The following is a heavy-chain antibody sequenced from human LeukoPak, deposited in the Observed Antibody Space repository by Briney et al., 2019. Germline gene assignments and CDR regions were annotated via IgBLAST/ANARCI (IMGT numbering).Heavy chain of an antibody. V-gene: IGHV3-23*01. Sequence: PGGSLRLSCAGSGFTFSSYAVNWVRQAPGKGLEWVSGIGGNGETTYYADSVKGRFTMSRDNSKNTVYLQMNSLRAEDTALYYCAKARGYSHSTSFDYWGQGTLVTVSS. D-gene: IGHD1-26*01. CDR1: GFTFSSYA. CDR2: IGGNGETT. CDR3: AKARGYSHSTSFDY. J-gene: IGHJ4*02.